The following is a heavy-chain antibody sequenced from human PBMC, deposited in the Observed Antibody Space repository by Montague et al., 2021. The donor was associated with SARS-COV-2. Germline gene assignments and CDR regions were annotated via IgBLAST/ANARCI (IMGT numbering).Heavy chain of an antibody. J-gene: IGHJ5*01. V-gene: IGHV4-59*01. CDR1: GGSMNSYC. CDR2: IYYRGST. D-gene: IGHD2/OR15-2a*01. CDR3: ARDSTYNWFDS. Sequence: SETLSLTCSVSGGSMNSYCWSWLRQTPGKGLEWIGYIYYRGSTNYNPSLKNRVTISVDTSKNQFSLSLTSVTAADPAVYYCARDSTYNWFDSWGQGTLVTVSS.